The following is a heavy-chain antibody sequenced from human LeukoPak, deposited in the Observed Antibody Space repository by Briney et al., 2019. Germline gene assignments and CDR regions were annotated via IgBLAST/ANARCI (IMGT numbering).Heavy chain of an antibody. CDR3: ARDRLAAAGNYYYYGMDV. J-gene: IGHJ6*02. D-gene: IGHD6-13*01. CDR1: GGSISSYY. Sequence: SETLSLTCTVSGGSISSYYWSWIRQPPGKGLEWIGYIYYSGRTNYNPSLKSRVTISVDTSKSQFSLKVSSVTTADTAVYYCARDRLAAAGNYYYYGMDVWGHGTTVTVSS. V-gene: IGHV4-59*01. CDR2: IYYSGRT.